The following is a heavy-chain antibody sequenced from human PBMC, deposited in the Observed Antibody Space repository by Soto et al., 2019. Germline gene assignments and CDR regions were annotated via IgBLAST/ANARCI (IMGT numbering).Heavy chain of an antibody. CDR1: GFTFSSYA. CDR2: ISYDGSNK. Sequence: GGSLRLSCAASGFTFSSYAMHWVRQAPGKGLEWVAVISYDGSNKYYADSVKGRFTISRDNSKNTLYLQMNSLRAEDTAVYYCARDLSRGYSYSRDYYYYYGMDVWGQGTTVTVSS. V-gene: IGHV3-30-3*01. D-gene: IGHD5-18*01. J-gene: IGHJ6*02. CDR3: ARDLSRGYSYSRDYYYYYGMDV.